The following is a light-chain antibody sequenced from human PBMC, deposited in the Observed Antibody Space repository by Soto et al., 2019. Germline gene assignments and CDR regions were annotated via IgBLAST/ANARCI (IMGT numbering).Light chain of an antibody. CDR1: SSDVGASNY. J-gene: IGLJ2*01. CDR3: SSYIANFHMI. V-gene: IGLV2-14*01. Sequence: QSVLTQPASVSGSPGQSITISCTGTSSDVGASNYVSWYQQLPGKAPKLMIYEVNNRPSGVSNRFSGSKSGNTASLTISGLQAEEDADYYCSSYIANFHMIFGGGTQLTVL. CDR2: EVN.